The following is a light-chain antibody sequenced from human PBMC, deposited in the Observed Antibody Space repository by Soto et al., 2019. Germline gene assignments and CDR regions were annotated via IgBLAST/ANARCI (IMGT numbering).Light chain of an antibody. CDR3: QQYNSYPLT. V-gene: IGKV1-5*01. Sequence: DIQITQSPSTLSASVGYRVTITCRASQSISSWLAWYQQKPGKAPKLLIYDASSLESGVPSRFSGSGSGTEFTLTISSLQPDDFATYYCQQYNSYPLTFGGGTKVDIK. J-gene: IGKJ4*01. CDR2: DAS. CDR1: QSISSW.